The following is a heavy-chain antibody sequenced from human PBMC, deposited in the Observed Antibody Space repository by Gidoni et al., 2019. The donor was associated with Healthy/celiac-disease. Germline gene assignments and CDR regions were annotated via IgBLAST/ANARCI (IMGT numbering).Heavy chain of an antibody. Sequence: EVQLVESGGGLVQPGGSLRLSCAASGFTFSSYSMNWVRQAPGKGLEWVSYISSSSSTIYYADSVKGRFTISRDNAKNSLYLQMNSLRDEDTAVYYCARVRGAFGYYYDSSGYVDYWGQGTLVTVSS. V-gene: IGHV3-48*02. J-gene: IGHJ4*02. D-gene: IGHD3-22*01. CDR1: GFTFSSYS. CDR3: ARVRGAFGYYYDSSGYVDY. CDR2: ISSSSSTI.